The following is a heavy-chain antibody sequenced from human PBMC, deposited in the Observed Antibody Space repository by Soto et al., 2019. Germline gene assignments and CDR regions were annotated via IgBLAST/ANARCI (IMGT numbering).Heavy chain of an antibody. CDR3: ARGGDILTGYYNYYYYYGMDV. CDR2: IYYSGST. D-gene: IGHD3-9*01. Sequence: SETLSLTCTVSGGSISSYYWSWIRQPPGKGLEWIGYIYYSGSTNYNPSLKSRVTISVDTSKNQFSLKLSSVTAADTAVYYCARGGDILTGYYNYYYYYGMDVWGQGTTVTVSS. CDR1: GGSISSYY. V-gene: IGHV4-59*01. J-gene: IGHJ6*02.